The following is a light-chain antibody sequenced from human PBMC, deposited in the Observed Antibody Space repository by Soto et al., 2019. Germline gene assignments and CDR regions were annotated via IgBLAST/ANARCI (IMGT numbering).Light chain of an antibody. CDR3: QQYTNRPPWT. CDR2: GTS. V-gene: IGKV3-15*01. CDR1: QSVGTN. J-gene: IGKJ1*01. Sequence: EIVMTQSPATLSVSPGERATLSCRASQSVGTNLAWYQQKPGQAPRLLIFGTSTRATGIPARFSGSGSGTEFTLTISSVQYDDFAVYYCQQYTNRPPWTFGQGTKVDMK.